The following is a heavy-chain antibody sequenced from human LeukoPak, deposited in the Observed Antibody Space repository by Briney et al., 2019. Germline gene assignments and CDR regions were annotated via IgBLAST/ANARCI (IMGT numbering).Heavy chain of an antibody. D-gene: IGHD2-2*01. V-gene: IGHV3-23*01. CDR2: ISGSGGST. CDR3: AKVGEDIVVVPAAVHFNY. J-gene: IGHJ4*02. Sequence: GGSLRLSCAASGFTVSSNYMSWVRQAPGKGLEWVSAISGSGGSTYYADSVKGRFTISRDNSKNTLYLQMNSLRAEDTAVYYCAKVGEDIVVVPAAVHFNYWGQGTLATVSS. CDR1: GFTVSSNY.